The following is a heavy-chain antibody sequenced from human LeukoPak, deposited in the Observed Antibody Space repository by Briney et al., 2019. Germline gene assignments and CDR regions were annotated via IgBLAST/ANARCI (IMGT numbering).Heavy chain of an antibody. CDR1: GFTFSIYG. V-gene: IGHV3-33*01. J-gene: IGHJ3*01. CDR3: ARNMGDWGRAFDF. Sequence: GRSLRLSCAASGFTFSIYGMHWVRQAPGKGLEWVAVIWNDGSYKYYAESVKGRFTISRDNSKNTLFLHMNSLRAEDTAVYYCARNMGDWGRAFDFWGQGTMVTVSS. D-gene: IGHD7-27*01. CDR2: IWNDGSYK.